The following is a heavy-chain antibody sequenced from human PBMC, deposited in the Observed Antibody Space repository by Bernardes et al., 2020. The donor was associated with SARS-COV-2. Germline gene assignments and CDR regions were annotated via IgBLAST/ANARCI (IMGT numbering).Heavy chain of an antibody. Sequence: GESLKISCKGSGYSFTNYWIGWVRQMPGKGLEWMGIIHPGDSATRYSPSFQGQVTISADKSIGTAYLQWSSLKASDTAMYYCARLIYSYPSGSYYEGWFDPWGQGTLVTVSS. D-gene: IGHD3-10*01. V-gene: IGHV5-51*01. CDR1: GYSFTNYW. J-gene: IGHJ5*02. CDR3: ARLIYSYPSGSYYEGWFDP. CDR2: IHPGDSAT.